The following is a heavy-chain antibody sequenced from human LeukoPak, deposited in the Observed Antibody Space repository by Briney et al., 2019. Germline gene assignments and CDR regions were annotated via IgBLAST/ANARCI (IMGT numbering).Heavy chain of an antibody. V-gene: IGHV4-34*01. CDR1: GGSFSGYY. D-gene: IGHD3-16*02. Sequence: SETLSLTCAVYGGSFSGYYWSWIRQPPGRGLEWIGEINHSGSTNYNPSLKSRVTISVDTSKNQFSLKLSSVTAADTAVYYCARGGVWGSYRYPKEFDPWGQGTLVTVSS. CDR2: INHSGST. J-gene: IGHJ5*02. CDR3: ARGGVWGSYRYPKEFDP.